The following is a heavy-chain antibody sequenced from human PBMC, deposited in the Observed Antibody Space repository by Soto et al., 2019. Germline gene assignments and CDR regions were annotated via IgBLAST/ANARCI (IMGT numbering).Heavy chain of an antibody. CDR1: GFTFPSSA. Sequence: QMQLVQSGPEVKKPGTSVKVSCKASGFTFPSSAVQWVRQARGQRLEWIGWIVVASGNTNSAQKFQERVTFTRDMSTSTVYMELSGLKSEDTAVYYCAADDMTTFIWGQGTLVTVSS. J-gene: IGHJ4*02. V-gene: IGHV1-58*01. CDR3: AADDMTTFI. CDR2: IVVASGNT. D-gene: IGHD1-1*01.